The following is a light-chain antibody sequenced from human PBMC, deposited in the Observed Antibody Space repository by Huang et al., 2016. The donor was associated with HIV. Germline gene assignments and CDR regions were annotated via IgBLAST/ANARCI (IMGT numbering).Light chain of an antibody. CDR1: QNIKRY. CDR3: QQSASTPRT. V-gene: IGKV1-39*01. Sequence: DIQITQSPSSLSASVGDTVIITCRASQNIKRYLNWYQQEPGKAPKLLISAASNLQSGVPSTFSGSVSGTDFTLTINSLQPEDSATYYCQQSASTPRTFGQGTKLEI. CDR2: AAS. J-gene: IGKJ2*01.